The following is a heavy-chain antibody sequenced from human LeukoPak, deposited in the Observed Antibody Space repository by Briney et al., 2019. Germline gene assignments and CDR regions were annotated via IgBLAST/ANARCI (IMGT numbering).Heavy chain of an antibody. Sequence: SETLSLTCSVSGGSISSSSYFWGWIRQPPGKGLEWIASVHYSGSTCYNPSLKSRVTISVDTSKNQFSLKLSSVTAADTAVYFCARQLYVSGSYYAPMDVWGKGTTVTISS. CDR1: GGSISSSSYF. V-gene: IGHV4-39*01. CDR3: ARQLYVSGSYYAPMDV. D-gene: IGHD3-10*01. CDR2: VHYSGST. J-gene: IGHJ6*03.